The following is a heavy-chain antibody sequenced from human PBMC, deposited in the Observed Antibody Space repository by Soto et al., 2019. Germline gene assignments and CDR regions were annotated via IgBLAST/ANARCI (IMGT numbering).Heavy chain of an antibody. CDR2: INPSGGST. V-gene: IGHV1-46*03. CDR3: ARTYCSGGSCYYYYYYGMDV. CDR1: GYTFPSYY. Sequence: GASVKVSCKASGYTFPSYYMHWVRQAPGQGLEWKGIINPSGGSTSYAQKFQGRVTMTRDTSTSTVYKELSNLRSEDTAEYYCARTYCSGGSCYYYYYYGMDVWGQGTTVTVSS. J-gene: IGHJ6*02. D-gene: IGHD2-15*01.